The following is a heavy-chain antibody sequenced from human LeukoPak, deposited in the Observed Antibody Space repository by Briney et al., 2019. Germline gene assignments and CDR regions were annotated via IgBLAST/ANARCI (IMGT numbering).Heavy chain of an antibody. V-gene: IGHV4-59*08. J-gene: IGHJ4*02. CDR1: GGSISSYY. CDR2: IYYSGST. Sequence: SETLSLTCTVSGGSISSYYWSWIRQPPGKGLEWIGYIYYSGSTNYNPSLKSRVTISVDTSKNQFSLKLSSVTAADTAVYYCARGLNSDSSSWYYFDYWGQGTLVTVSS. CDR3: ARGLNSDSSSWYYFDY. D-gene: IGHD6-13*01.